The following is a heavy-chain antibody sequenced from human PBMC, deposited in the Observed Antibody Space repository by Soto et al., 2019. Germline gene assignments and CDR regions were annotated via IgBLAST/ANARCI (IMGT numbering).Heavy chain of an antibody. CDR1: GSTFTSNG. CDR2: ISTYNENM. V-gene: IGHV1-18*04. Sequence: ASGKVCCKVSGSTFTSNGIGWVRQAPGQGLEWMGWISTYNENMDSAPQLQGRLTMTTDTSTTTAYMELTNLKSDDTALYYCAYVGGYSIGDYYFDVWGQGTRVTVSS. CDR3: AYVGGYSIGDYYFDV. D-gene: IGHD5-18*01. J-gene: IGHJ4*02.